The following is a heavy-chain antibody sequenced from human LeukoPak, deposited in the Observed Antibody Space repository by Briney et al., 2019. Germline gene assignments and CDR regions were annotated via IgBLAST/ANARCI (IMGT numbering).Heavy chain of an antibody. CDR1: GYTFTSYA. D-gene: IGHD3-22*01. Sequence: ASVKVSCKASGYTFTSYAMNWVRQATGQGLEWMGWMNPNSGNTGYAQKFQGRVTITRNTSISTAYMELSSLRSEDTAVYYCARGLHYYDSSGYYQLWDFDYWGQGTLVTVSS. CDR3: ARGLHYYDSSGYYQLWDFDY. J-gene: IGHJ4*02. CDR2: MNPNSGNT. V-gene: IGHV1-8*03.